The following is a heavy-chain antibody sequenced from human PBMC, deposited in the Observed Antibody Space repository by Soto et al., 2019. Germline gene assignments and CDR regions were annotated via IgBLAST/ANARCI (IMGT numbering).Heavy chain of an antibody. Sequence: LQLQESGPRLVKPSETLSLTCSVSGGSISSSSYSWGWIRQPPGKGLEWIGTIYYSGSTHYNPSIEGRVAISADTPNNQLSLRLSSVTAADTAVYYCGRQPGHCGSTTCFGYYSVDVWGQGTTVTVS. CDR2: IYYSGST. V-gene: IGHV4-39*01. J-gene: IGHJ6*02. CDR3: GRQPGHCGSTTCFGYYSVDV. CDR1: GGSISSSSYS. D-gene: IGHD2-2*01.